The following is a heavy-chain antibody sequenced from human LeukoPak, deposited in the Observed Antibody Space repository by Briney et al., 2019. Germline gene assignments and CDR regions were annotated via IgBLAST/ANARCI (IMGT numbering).Heavy chain of an antibody. J-gene: IGHJ4*02. CDR3: ARVQGCSSGVCYYYFDQ. Sequence: PGGSLRLSCAASGFTFSNHYMDGLRQAPGKGLEGVGRDRNKTKSYTTEYAASVKGRFTISRDDSKNSLYLQMNSLRTEDTAVYYCARVQGCSSGVCYYYFDQWGQGTLVTVSS. CDR1: GFTFSNHY. CDR2: DRNKTKSYTT. V-gene: IGHV3-72*01. D-gene: IGHD2-8*01.